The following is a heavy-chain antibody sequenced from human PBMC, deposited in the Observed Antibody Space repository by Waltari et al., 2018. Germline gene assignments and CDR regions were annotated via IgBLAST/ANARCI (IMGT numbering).Heavy chain of an antibody. D-gene: IGHD5-18*01. CDR3: VREYYGLLYGYLFDY. Sequence: EVRLVESGGGLVQPGGSLRLSCAASGFSFSTFEMNWVRQTPGQAPEWISYSSGSGHNIQYADSVAGRFTISRDNTKNVLFLEMTGLRVEDTAVYYCVREYYGLLYGYLFDYWGQGSLVTVSS. J-gene: IGHJ4*02. CDR1: GFSFSTFE. V-gene: IGHV3-48*03. CDR2: SSGSGHNI.